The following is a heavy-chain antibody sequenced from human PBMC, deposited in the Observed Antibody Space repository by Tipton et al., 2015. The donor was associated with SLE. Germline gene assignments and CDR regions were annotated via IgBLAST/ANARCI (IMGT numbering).Heavy chain of an antibody. CDR3: ARDPDWNYSDY. J-gene: IGHJ4*02. Sequence: TLSLTCAVYGGSFSGYYWSWIRQPPGKGLEWIGEINHSGSTNYNPSLKSRVTILVDTSKNQFSLKLSSVTAADTAVYYCARDPDWNYSDYWGQGTLVTVSS. D-gene: IGHD1-1*01. CDR1: GGSFSGYY. CDR2: INHSGST. V-gene: IGHV4-34*01.